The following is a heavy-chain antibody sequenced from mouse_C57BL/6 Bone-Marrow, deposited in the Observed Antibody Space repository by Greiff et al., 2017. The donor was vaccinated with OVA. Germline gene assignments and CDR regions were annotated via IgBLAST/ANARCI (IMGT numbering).Heavy chain of an antibody. V-gene: IGHV5-4*03. D-gene: IGHD1-2*01. CDR3: EGFNTTADY. CDR1: GFTFSSYA. Sequence: DVMLVESGGGLVKPGGSLKLSCAASGFTFSSYAMSWVRQTPEKRLEWVATISAGGSYTYYPDNVKGRFTISRDNSKNNLYLQMSHLKSEDTAMYYCEGFNTTADYWGQGTTLTVSS. CDR2: ISAGGSYT. J-gene: IGHJ2*01.